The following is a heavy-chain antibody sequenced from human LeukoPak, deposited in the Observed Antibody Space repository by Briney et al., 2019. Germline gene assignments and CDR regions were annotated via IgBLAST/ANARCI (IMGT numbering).Heavy chain of an antibody. CDR1: GFTFSSYA. V-gene: IGHV3-23*01. CDR3: AKGPNNYYGSGSGLFYYFDY. J-gene: IGHJ4*02. CDR2: ISGSGGST. D-gene: IGHD3-10*01. Sequence: GGSLRLACAASGFTFSSYAMSWVRQAPGKGLEWVSAISGSGGSTYYADSVKGRFTISRDNSKNTLYLQMNSLRAEDTAVYYCAKGPNNYYGSGSGLFYYFDYWGQGTLVTVSS.